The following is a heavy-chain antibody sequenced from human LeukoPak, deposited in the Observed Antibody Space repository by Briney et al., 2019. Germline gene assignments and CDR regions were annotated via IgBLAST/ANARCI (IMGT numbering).Heavy chain of an antibody. CDR2: INSDGSST. CDR3: ARVPITLAGTKDAKYFQH. V-gene: IGHV3-74*01. CDR1: GFTFSRYW. J-gene: IGHJ1*01. Sequence: GGSLRLSCAASGFTFSRYWMHWVRQAPGKGLVWVSRINSDGSSTTYADSVKGRFTISRDNAKNTLYLQMNSLRAEDTALYYCARVPITLAGTKDAKYFQHWGQGTLVTVSS. D-gene: IGHD6-19*01.